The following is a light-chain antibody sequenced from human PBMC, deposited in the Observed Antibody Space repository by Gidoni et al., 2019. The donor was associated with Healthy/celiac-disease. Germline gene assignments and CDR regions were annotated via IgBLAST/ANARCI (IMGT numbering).Light chain of an antibody. Sequence: SYELTQPPSVSVSPGQIASITCSGDKLGDKYACWYQQKPGQSPVLVIYQDSKRPSGIPERFSGSNSGNTATLTISGTQAMDEADYYCQAWDSSIVVFGGGTKLTVL. V-gene: IGLV3-1*01. J-gene: IGLJ2*01. CDR3: QAWDSSIVV. CDR2: QDS. CDR1: KLGDKY.